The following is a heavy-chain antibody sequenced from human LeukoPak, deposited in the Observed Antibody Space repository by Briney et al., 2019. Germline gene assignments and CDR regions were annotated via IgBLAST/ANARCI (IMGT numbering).Heavy chain of an antibody. CDR1: GYTFNGYY. D-gene: IGHD3-9*01. Sequence: GASVKVSCKTSGYTFNGYYLYWVRQDPGQGLEWMGFINPNTGGTNYAQKLQGRVTMTRDTSNSTAYMELSSLRSDDTAVYYCARGFYDILSGHRYFDYWGQGTLVTVSP. CDR3: ARGFYDILSGHRYFDY. CDR2: INPNTGGT. J-gene: IGHJ4*02. V-gene: IGHV1-2*02.